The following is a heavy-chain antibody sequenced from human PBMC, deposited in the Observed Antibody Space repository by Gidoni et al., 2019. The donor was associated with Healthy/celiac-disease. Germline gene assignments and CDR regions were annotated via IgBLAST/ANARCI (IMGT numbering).Heavy chain of an antibody. CDR2: IYYSGST. J-gene: IGHJ6*02. CDR1: GGSISSSSYY. CDR3: ARDQAPPPYYDILGAYYYYGMDV. Sequence: QLQLQESGPGLVKPSETLSLTCTVSGGSISSSSYYWGWIRQPPGKGLEWIGSIYYSGSTYYNPSLKSRVTISVDTSKNQFSLKLSSVTAADTAVYYCARDQAPPPYYDILGAYYYYGMDVWGQGTTVTVSS. V-gene: IGHV4-39*07. D-gene: IGHD3-9*01.